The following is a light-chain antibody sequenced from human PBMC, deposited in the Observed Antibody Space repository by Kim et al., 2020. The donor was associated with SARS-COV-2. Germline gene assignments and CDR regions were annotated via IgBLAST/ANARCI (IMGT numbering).Light chain of an antibody. CDR2: DAS. V-gene: IGKV1-33*01. Sequence: DIQMTQSPSSLSASVGDRVTITCQASQDISNYLNWYQQKPGKAPKLLIYDASNLETGVPSRFSGSGSGTDFTFTISSLQPEDIATYYCQQYDNLPGTFAKGPRWISN. CDR1: QDISNY. CDR3: QQYDNLPGT. J-gene: IGKJ1*01.